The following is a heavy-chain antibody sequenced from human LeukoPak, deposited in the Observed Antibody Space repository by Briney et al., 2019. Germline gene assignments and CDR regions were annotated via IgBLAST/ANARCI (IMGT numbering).Heavy chain of an antibody. Sequence: GASVKVSCKASGGTFSSYAISWVRQAPGQGLEWMGGLIPIFGTANYAQKCQGSVTITADESTSTAYMELSSLRSEDSAVYYCARGRRAAAGTRADYYYYGMDVWAQGTTVTVSS. CDR3: ARGRRAAAGTRADYYYYGMDV. CDR1: GGTFSSYA. J-gene: IGHJ6*02. D-gene: IGHD6-13*01. CDR2: LIPIFGTA. V-gene: IGHV1-69*01.